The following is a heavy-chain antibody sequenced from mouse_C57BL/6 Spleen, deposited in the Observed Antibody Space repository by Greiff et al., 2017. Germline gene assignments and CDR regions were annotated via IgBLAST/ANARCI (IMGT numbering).Heavy chain of an antibody. CDR2: IHPNSGST. CDR1: GYTFTSYW. CDR3: ARFDYDGFAY. J-gene: IGHJ3*01. Sequence: VQLQQSGAELVKPGASVKLSCKASGYTFTSYWMHWVKQRPGQGLEWIGMIHPNSGSTNYNEKFKSKATLTVDKSSSTAYMQLSSLTSEDSAVYYCARFDYDGFAYWGQGTLVTVSA. D-gene: IGHD2-4*01. V-gene: IGHV1-64*01.